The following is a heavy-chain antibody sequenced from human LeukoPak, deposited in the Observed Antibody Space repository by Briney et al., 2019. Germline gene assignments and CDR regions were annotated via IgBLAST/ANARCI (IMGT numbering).Heavy chain of an antibody. CDR2: IKEDGSEK. J-gene: IGHJ4*02. CDR1: GFTFSDYW. CDR3: TRAFSSWSDYFDY. Sequence: SGGSLRPSCEASGFTFSDYWMSWVRQAPGKGLEWVAIIKEDGSEKFYVGSVKGRFTISRDNAKNSLYLQIDNLRAEDTAVYYCTRAFSSWSDYFDYWGQGTLVTVSS. D-gene: IGHD6-13*01. V-gene: IGHV3-7*04.